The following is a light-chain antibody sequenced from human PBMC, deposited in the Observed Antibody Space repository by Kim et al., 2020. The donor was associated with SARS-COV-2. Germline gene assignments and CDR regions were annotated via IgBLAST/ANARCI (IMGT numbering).Light chain of an antibody. CDR2: DNT. CDR1: KTNIGAGYD. CDR3: QSYDTSRSHWV. J-gene: IGLJ3*02. V-gene: IGLV1-40*01. Sequence: QSVLTQPPSVSGAPGQRVTISCTGSKTNIGAGYDVHWYQQLPETAPKLLISDNTNRPSGVADRFSASKSGTSASLAITGLQAEDEGAYYCQSYDTSRSHWVFGGGTQLTVL.